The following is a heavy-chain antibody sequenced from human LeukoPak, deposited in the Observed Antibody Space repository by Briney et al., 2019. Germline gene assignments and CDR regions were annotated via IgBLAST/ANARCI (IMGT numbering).Heavy chain of an antibody. CDR1: GASVSRGGYY. CDR3: ATAEWENFYFDY. Sequence: SETLSLTCTVSGASVSRGGYYWSWIRQHPGKGLEWIGFTSYGEGAYYNPSLMSRITMSVDPSQNQFSLKMRDVTAADTAVYFCATAEWENFYFDYWGQGALVAVTS. V-gene: IGHV4-31*03. D-gene: IGHD1-26*01. CDR2: TSYGEGA. J-gene: IGHJ4*02.